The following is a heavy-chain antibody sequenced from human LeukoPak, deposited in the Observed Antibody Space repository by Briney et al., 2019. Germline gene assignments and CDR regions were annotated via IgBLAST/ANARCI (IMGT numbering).Heavy chain of an antibody. CDR3: ARGPIHSSTYDS. V-gene: IGHV1-18*04. D-gene: IGHD6-13*01. J-gene: IGHJ4*02. CDR1: GYTFTSYG. Sequence: ASVKVSCKASGYTFTSYGISWVRQAPGQGLEWMGWISTFNGITNYAQNLQGRVAMTTDTSTSTAYMDLRRLRSDDTAAYYCARGPIHSSTYDSWGQGTLVTVSS. CDR2: ISTFNGIT.